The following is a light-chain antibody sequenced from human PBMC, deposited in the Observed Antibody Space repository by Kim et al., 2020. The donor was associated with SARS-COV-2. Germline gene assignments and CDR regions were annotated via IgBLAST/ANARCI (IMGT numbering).Light chain of an antibody. CDR3: CSYAGNYNFV. V-gene: IGLV2-11*01. CDR1: SSDVGAYKY. Sequence: QSALTQPRSVSGSPGQSVTISCSGTSSDVGAYKYVSWYQQHPGKAPKLMMYDVIKRPSGVPDRFSGSKSGNTASLTISGLQPEDEADYHCCSYAGNYNFVFGTGTKVTVL. J-gene: IGLJ1*01. CDR2: DVI.